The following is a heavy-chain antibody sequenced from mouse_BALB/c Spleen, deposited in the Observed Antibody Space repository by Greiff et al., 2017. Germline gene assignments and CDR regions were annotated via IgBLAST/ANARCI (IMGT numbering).Heavy chain of an antibody. D-gene: IGHD2-3*01. J-gene: IGHJ4*01. Sequence: EVQGVESGTVLARPGASVKMSCKASGYSFTSYWMHWVKQRPGQGLEWIGAIYPGNSDTSYNQKFKGKATLTVDKSSSTAYMELLSLTSEDSAVYYCARGLYDGGAMDYWGQGTSVTVSS. V-gene: IGHV1-5*01. CDR1: GYSFTSYW. CDR2: IYPGNSDT. CDR3: ARGLYDGGAMDY.